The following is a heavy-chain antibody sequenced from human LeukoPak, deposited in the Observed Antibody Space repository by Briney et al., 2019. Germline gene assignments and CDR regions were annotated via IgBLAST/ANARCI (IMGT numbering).Heavy chain of an antibody. Sequence: GGSLRLSCTASGFTFGDYAMSWFRQAPGKGLEWVGFIRSKAYGGTTEYAASVKGIFTISRDDSKSIAYLQMNSLKTEDTAVYYCTRGHYSNSMGVDFWGQGTLVTVSS. D-gene: IGHD6-6*01. J-gene: IGHJ4*02. CDR3: TRGHYSNSMGVDF. CDR1: GFTFGDYA. CDR2: IRSKAYGGTT. V-gene: IGHV3-49*03.